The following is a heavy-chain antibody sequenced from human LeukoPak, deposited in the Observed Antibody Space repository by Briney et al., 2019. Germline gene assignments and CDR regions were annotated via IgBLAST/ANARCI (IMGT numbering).Heavy chain of an antibody. Sequence: SETLSLTCTVSGGSISSSSYYWGWIRQPPGKGLEWIGSIYYSGSTYYNPSLKSRVTISVDTSKNQFSLKLSSVTAADTAVYYCARMGEEYYYGSGSYYLYYYYGMDVWGQGTTVTVSS. CDR2: IYYSGST. CDR3: ARMGEEYYYGSGSYYLYYYYGMDV. D-gene: IGHD3-10*01. V-gene: IGHV4-39*07. J-gene: IGHJ6*02. CDR1: GGSISSSSYY.